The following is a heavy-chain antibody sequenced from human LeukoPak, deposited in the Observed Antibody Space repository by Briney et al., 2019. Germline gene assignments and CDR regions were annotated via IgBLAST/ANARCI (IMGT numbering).Heavy chain of an antibody. CDR3: AKGIDFGYYYYYMDV. CDR2: MSYDGTNK. V-gene: IGHV3-30*04. J-gene: IGHJ6*03. Sequence: PGGSLRLSCAASGFTFSSYAMHWVRQAPGKGLEWVAVMSYDGTNKNYADSVKGRFTVSRDNSKNMLWLQMNSLRAEDTAVYYCAKGIDFGYYYYYMDVWGKGTTVTVSS. CDR1: GFTFSSYA. D-gene: IGHD6-13*01.